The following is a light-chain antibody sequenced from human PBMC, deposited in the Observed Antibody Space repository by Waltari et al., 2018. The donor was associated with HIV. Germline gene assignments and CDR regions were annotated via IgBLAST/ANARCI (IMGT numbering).Light chain of an antibody. V-gene: IGLV9-49*01. CDR2: VGTGGIVG. Sequence: QPVLTQPPSASASLGASVTLTSTLTSAYRNYKMDWYQQRPGKGPRLGMRVGTGGIVGAKGDGIPDRFSVLGSGLNRYLTIKNIQEEDESDYHCGADLGSGSNFVYVFGTGTKVTVL. J-gene: IGLJ1*01. CDR1: SAYRNYK. CDR3: GADLGSGSNFVYV.